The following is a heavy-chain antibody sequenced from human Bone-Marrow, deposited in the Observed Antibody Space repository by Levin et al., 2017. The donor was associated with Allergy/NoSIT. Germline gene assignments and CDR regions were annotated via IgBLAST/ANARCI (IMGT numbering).Heavy chain of an antibody. V-gene: IGHV4-4*02. CDR3: AREYCSGGSCHFDY. D-gene: IGHD2-15*01. CDR2: IYHSGST. J-gene: IGHJ4*02. Sequence: SCAVSGGSISSSNWWSWVRQPPGKGLEWIGEIYHSGSTNYNPSLKSRVTISVDKSKNQFSLKLSSVTAADTAVYYCAREYCSGGSCHFDYWGQGTLVTVSS. CDR1: GGSISSSNW.